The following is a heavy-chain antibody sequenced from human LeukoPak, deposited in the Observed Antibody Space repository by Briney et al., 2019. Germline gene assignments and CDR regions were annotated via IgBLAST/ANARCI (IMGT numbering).Heavy chain of an antibody. J-gene: IGHJ4*01. CDR2: IIGNGFST. V-gene: IGHV3-23*01. D-gene: IGHD5-24*01. CDR1: GFTFSFSA. CDR3: AKGRRDGYNYPLFDH. Sequence: GGSLRLSCAPSGFTFSFSAMNWVRQAPGKGLEWVATIIGNGFSTYYADSVNGRFIISRNNSQNTLFLQMNSLRAEDTAIYYCAKGRRDGYNYPLFDHWGHGALVTVSS.